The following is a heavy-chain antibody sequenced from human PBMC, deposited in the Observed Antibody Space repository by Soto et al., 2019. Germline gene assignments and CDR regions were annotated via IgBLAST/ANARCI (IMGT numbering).Heavy chain of an antibody. CDR1: GFTFSSYW. CDR3: AHGYSSSWKGLFDY. V-gene: IGHV3-74*01. Sequence: GGSLRLSCAASGFTFSSYWMHWVRQAPGKGLVWVSRINSDGISTNYADSVEGRFTISRDNAKNMLYLQMSSLRAEDTAVYYCAHGYSSSWKGLFDYWGQGSLVTGSS. J-gene: IGHJ4*02. D-gene: IGHD6-13*01. CDR2: INSDGIST.